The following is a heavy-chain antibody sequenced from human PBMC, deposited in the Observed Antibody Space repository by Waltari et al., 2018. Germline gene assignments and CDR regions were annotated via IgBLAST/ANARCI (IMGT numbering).Heavy chain of an antibody. Sequence: QVQLVQSGAEVKKPGASVKVSCKASGYTFTSYGISWVRQAPGQGLEWMGWISAYNVNTNYAQKFQGRVTMTRDTSISTAYMELSRLRSDDTAVYYCARKEYGEYSGSPGYGMDVWGQGTTVTVSS. D-gene: IGHD1-26*01. V-gene: IGHV1-18*01. CDR1: GYTFTSYG. J-gene: IGHJ6*02. CDR2: ISAYNVNT. CDR3: ARKEYGEYSGSPGYGMDV.